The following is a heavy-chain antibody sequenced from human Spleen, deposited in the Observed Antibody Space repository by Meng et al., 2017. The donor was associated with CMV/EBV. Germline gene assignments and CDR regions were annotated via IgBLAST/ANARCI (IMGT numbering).Heavy chain of an antibody. Sequence: STFTGYYLHWVRQAPGQGLEWMGWINPNSSGTNYAQKFQGRVTMTRDTSISTASMELSRLRSDDTAVYYCARARITIFGVVTNFDYWGQGTLVTVSS. CDR2: INPNSSGT. CDR1: STFTGYY. CDR3: ARARITIFGVVTNFDY. D-gene: IGHD3-3*01. V-gene: IGHV1-2*02. J-gene: IGHJ4*02.